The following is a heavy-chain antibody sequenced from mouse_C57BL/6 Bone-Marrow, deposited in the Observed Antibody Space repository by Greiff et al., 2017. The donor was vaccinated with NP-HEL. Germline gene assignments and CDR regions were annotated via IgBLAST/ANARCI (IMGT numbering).Heavy chain of an antibody. D-gene: IGHD1-1*01. Sequence: VQLQQSGPELVKPGASVKISCKASGYAFSSSWMNWVKQRPGKGLEWIGRIYPGDGDTNYNGKFKGKATLTADKSSSTAYMQLSSLTSEDSAVYFCARRDYGSPFAYWGQGTLVTVSA. CDR1: GYAFSSSW. CDR2: IYPGDGDT. CDR3: ARRDYGSPFAY. V-gene: IGHV1-82*01. J-gene: IGHJ3*01.